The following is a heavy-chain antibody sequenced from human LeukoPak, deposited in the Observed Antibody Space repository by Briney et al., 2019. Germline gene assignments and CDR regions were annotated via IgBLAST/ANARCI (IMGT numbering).Heavy chain of an antibody. J-gene: IGHJ6*02. CDR3: ARDVLIVVVTAIDYYYGMDV. D-gene: IGHD2-21*02. CDR1: GYTFTSYG. CDR2: ISAYNGNT. V-gene: IGHV1-18*01. Sequence: ASVKVSCKASGYTFTSYGISWVRQAPGQGLEWMGWISAYNGNTNYAQKLQGRVTMTTDTSTSTAYMELRSLRSDDTAVYYCARDVLIVVVTAIDYYYGMDVWGQGTTVTVSS.